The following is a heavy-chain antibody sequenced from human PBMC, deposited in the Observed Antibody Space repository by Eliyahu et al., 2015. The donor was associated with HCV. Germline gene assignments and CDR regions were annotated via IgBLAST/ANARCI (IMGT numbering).Heavy chain of an antibody. Sequence: QVQLVQSGAEVKKPGASVKVSCKASGYTFTSYYMHWVRQAPGQELEWMGIINPSGGSTSYAQKFQGRVTMTRDTSTSTVYMELSSLRSEDTAVYYCARGPSAYYYDSSGYYFDYWGQGTLVTVSS. CDR1: GYTFTSYY. CDR2: INPSGGST. V-gene: IGHV1-46*01. J-gene: IGHJ4*02. D-gene: IGHD3-22*01. CDR3: ARGPSAYYYDSSGYYFDY.